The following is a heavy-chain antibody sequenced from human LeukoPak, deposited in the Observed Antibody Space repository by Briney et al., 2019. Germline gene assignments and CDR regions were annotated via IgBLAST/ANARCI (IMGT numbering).Heavy chain of an antibody. CDR3: ARAGPRFVDTVNYYYYGMDV. CDR2: INPNSGGT. Sequence: ASVKVSCKASGYTFTGYYMHWVRQAPGQGLEWMGWINPNSGGTNYAQKFQGRVTMTRDTSISTAYMELSRLRSDDTAVYYCARAGPRFVDTVNYYYYGMDVWGQGTTVTVPS. CDR1: GYTFTGYY. J-gene: IGHJ6*02. V-gene: IGHV1-2*02. D-gene: IGHD5-18*01.